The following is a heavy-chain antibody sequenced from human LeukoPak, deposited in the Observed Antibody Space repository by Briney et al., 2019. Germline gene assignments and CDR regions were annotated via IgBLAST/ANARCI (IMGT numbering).Heavy chain of an antibody. CDR3: ARASPSGYDY. Sequence: GGSLRLSCVASGFTFSTSGMNWVRQAPGKGLEWVSYIGSGSSPIHYADSVKGRFIMPRDNAKNSLYLQMNSLRDEDAAVYYCARASPSGYDYWGQGTLVTVSS. D-gene: IGHD3-22*01. CDR1: GFTFSTSG. CDR2: IGSGSSPI. V-gene: IGHV3-48*02. J-gene: IGHJ4*02.